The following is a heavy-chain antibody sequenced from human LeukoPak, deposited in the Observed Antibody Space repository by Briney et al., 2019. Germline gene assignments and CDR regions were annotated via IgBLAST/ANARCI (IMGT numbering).Heavy chain of an antibody. CDR1: GFTFSGYS. Sequence: SGGSLRLSCAASGFTFSGYSMIWVRQAPGKGLEWVSFISTSSIYIYYADSVKGRFTISRDNAKNSLYLQMNSLRAEDTAVYYCARDREGDIVATIRDDFDYWGQGTLVTVSS. CDR3: ARDREGDIVATIRDDFDY. J-gene: IGHJ4*02. CDR2: ISTSSIYI. V-gene: IGHV3-21*01. D-gene: IGHD5-12*01.